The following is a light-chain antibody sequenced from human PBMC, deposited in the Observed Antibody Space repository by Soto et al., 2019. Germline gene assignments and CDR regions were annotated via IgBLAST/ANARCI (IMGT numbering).Light chain of an antibody. V-gene: IGKV1-5*03. J-gene: IGKJ2*01. CDR1: QNIGSW. CDR3: QQYNSSPYP. CDR2: KAS. Sequence: DIQMTQSPSTLSASIGDRVTITCRASQNIGSWLAWYQQKPGKAPKLLIYKASSLESGVPSRFSGSGSGTEFTLTISSLQPDDFATYYCQQYNSSPYPFGQGTKLEIK.